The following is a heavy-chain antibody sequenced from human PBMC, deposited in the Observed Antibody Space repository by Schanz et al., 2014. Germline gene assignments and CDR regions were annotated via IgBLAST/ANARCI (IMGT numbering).Heavy chain of an antibody. CDR2: ISGSSIHK. V-gene: IGHV3-48*04. D-gene: IGHD3-3*01. CDR3: ARFLARYQYYGVDV. CDR1: GFTFSIYG. Sequence: EGQLVESGGGLVQPGGSLRLSCAASGFTFSIYGMSWVRQAPGKGLEWVSHISGSSIHKNYADSVKGRFSISRDNGETSVYLQINSLRVEDTAVYYCARFLARYQYYGVDVWGQGTTVIVSS. J-gene: IGHJ6*02.